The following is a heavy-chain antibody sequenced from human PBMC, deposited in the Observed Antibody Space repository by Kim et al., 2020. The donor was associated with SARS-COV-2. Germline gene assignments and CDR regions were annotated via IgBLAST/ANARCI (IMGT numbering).Heavy chain of an antibody. CDR3: ATSTVTNDYGMDV. V-gene: IGHV5-51*01. J-gene: IGHJ6*02. CDR2: IYPGDSDI. CDR1: GYIFTNYW. D-gene: IGHD4-17*01. Sequence: GESLKISCKGSGYIFTNYWIGWVRQMPGKGLEWMGIIYPGDSDIRYSPSFQGQVTISADKSISTVYVHWSSLKASDTAKYYCATSTVTNDYGMDVWGPGTTVTVSS.